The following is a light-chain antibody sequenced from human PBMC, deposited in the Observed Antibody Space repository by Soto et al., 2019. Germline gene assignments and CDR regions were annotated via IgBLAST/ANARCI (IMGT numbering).Light chain of an antibody. CDR3: QSYDSSLSAL. J-gene: IGLJ3*02. Sequence: QSVLTQPPSVSGAPGKRVTISCTWSSSNIGAGYDVHWYQQLPGTAPKLLLYGNSNRPSGVPDRFSGSKSGTSASLAITGLQAEDEADYYCQSYDSSLSALFGGGTKLTVL. CDR1: SSNIGAGYD. CDR2: GNS. V-gene: IGLV1-40*01.